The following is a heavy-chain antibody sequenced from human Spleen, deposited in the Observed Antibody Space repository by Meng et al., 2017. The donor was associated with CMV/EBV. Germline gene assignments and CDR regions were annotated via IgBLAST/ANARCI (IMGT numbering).Heavy chain of an antibody. V-gene: IGHV3-30*02. Sequence: GESLKISCAASGFTFSSYGMHWVRQAPGKGLEWVAFIRYDGSNKYYADSVKGRFTISRDNSKNTLYLQMNSQRAEDTAVYYCAKGVAARQGGEYFDYWGQGTLVTVSS. CDR2: IRYDGSNK. CDR3: AKGVAARQGGEYFDY. CDR1: GFTFSSYG. J-gene: IGHJ4*02. D-gene: IGHD6-6*01.